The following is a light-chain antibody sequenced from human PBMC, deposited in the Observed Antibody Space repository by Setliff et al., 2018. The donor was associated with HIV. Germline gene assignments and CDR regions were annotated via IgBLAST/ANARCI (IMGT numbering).Light chain of an antibody. CDR1: RSDVGGYNS. V-gene: IGLV2-14*03. J-gene: IGLJ1*01. Sequence: QSVLTQPASVSGSPGQSITISCTGTRSDVGGYNSVSWYQQHPGKVPKVLIYEVSNRPSGVSNRFSGSKSGNTASLTISGLQADDEADYYCSSYTTTSTTVFGTGTNVTVL. CDR3: SSYTTTSTTV. CDR2: EVS.